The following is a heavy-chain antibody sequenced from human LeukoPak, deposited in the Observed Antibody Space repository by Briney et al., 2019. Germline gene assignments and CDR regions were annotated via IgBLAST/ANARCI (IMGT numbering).Heavy chain of an antibody. CDR3: ARSAQPLRYYYYMDV. Sequence: PGRSLRLSCAASGFTFSSYAMHWVRQAPGKGLEWVAVISYDGSNKYYADSVKGRFTISRDNSKNTLYLQMNSLRAEDTAVYYCARSAQPLRYYYYMDVWNKRTTVTVSS. CDR1: GFTFSSYA. V-gene: IGHV3-30*04. CDR2: ISYDGSNK. J-gene: IGHJ6*03.